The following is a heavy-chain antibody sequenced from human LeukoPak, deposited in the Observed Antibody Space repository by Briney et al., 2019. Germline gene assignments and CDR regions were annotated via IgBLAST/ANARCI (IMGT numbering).Heavy chain of an antibody. J-gene: IGHJ6*02. CDR1: GFIFSSYG. V-gene: IGHV3-33*01. CDR2: IWYDGSKK. D-gene: IGHD3-10*01. Sequence: GGSLRLSCAASGFIFSSYGMHWVRQAPGKGLQWVAVIWYDGSKKYYADSVKGRFTISRDNSKNTLSLEMNSLRAEDTALYYCARFSGSHGLDVWGQGTTVTVSS. CDR3: ARFSGSHGLDV.